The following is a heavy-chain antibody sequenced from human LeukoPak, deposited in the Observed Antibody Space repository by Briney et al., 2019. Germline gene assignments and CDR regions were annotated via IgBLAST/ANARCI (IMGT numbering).Heavy chain of an antibody. D-gene: IGHD3-16*02. CDR1: GYSISSGYY. J-gene: IGHJ4*02. Sequence: PSETLSLTCAVSGYSISSGYYWGWIRQPPGKGLEWIGSIYHSGSTYYNPSLKSRVTISVDTSKNQFSLKLSSVTAADTTVYYCARHRYHVRAISLDYWGQGTLVTVSS. CDR3: ARHRYHVRAISLDY. CDR2: IYHSGST. V-gene: IGHV4-38-2*01.